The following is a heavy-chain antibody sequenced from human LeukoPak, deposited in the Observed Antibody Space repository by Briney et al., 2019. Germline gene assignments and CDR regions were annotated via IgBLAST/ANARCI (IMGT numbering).Heavy chain of an antibody. CDR1: GFTFSSYS. Sequence: GRSLRLSCAASGFTFSSYSMNWVRQAPGKGLEWVSSISSSSSYIYYADSVKGRFTISRDNAKNTLYLQMNSLRAEDTAVYYCAKDLGATTFDYWGQGTLVTVSS. V-gene: IGHV3-21*04. CDR2: ISSSSSYI. J-gene: IGHJ4*02. CDR3: AKDLGATTFDY. D-gene: IGHD5-24*01.